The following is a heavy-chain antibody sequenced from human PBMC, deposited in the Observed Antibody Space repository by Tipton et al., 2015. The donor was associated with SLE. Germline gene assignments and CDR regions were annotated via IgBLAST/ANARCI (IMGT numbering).Heavy chain of an antibody. Sequence: SLRLSCAASGFTFSNYWMSWVRQAPGKGLEWVANIKQDGSEKYYVDSVKGRFTISRDNAKNSLYLQMNSLRAEDTAVYYCAREGGIGAFDIWGQGTMVTVSS. V-gene: IGHV3-7*01. CDR1: GFTFSNYW. CDR3: AREGGIGAFDI. J-gene: IGHJ3*02. D-gene: IGHD3-16*01. CDR2: IKQDGSEK.